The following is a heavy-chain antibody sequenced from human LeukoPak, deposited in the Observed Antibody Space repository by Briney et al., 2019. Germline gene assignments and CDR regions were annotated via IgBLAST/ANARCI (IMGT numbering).Heavy chain of an antibody. CDR1: GGSISSSSYY. CDR2: IYYSGST. D-gene: IGHD3-10*01. V-gene: IGHV4-39*01. Sequence: SETLSLTCTVSGGSISSSSYYWGWIRQPPGKGLEWIGSIYYSGSTYYNPSLKSRVTISVDTSKNQFSLKLSSVADADTAVYYYARQFGELLENYFDYWGQGTLVTVSS. CDR3: ARQFGELLENYFDY. J-gene: IGHJ4*02.